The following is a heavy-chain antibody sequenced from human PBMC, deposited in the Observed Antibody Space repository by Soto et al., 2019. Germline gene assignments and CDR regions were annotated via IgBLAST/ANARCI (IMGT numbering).Heavy chain of an antibody. Sequence: QVQLVESGGGVVQPGRSLRLSCAASGFTFSSDGMHWVRQAPGKGLEWVAVISYDGSSQYYAVSVQGRFAISRDNSKNTLYLQMNSLRPEDPALYYCAKANAHLPFDSWGQGTLVTVSS. V-gene: IGHV3-30*18. J-gene: IGHJ4*02. CDR3: AKANAHLPFDS. D-gene: IGHD7-27*01. CDR2: ISYDGSSQ. CDR1: GFTFSSDG.